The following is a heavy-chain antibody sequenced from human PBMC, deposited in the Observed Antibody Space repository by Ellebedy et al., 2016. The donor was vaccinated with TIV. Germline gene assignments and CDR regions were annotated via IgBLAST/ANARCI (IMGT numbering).Heavy chain of an antibody. CDR1: GFTFSING. Sequence: GGSLRLXXAGSGFTFSINGMSWVRQAPGKGLEWVSGISGSGGSTYYADSVKGRFTISRDNSKNTLYLQMNSLRAEDTAIYYCAKGFQWIALLSDWGHGTLVTVSS. D-gene: IGHD2-21*01. J-gene: IGHJ4*01. CDR3: AKGFQWIALLSD. CDR2: ISGSGGST. V-gene: IGHV3-23*01.